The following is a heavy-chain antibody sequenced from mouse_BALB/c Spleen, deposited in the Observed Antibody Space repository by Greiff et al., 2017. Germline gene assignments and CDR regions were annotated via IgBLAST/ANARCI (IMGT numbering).Heavy chain of an antibody. D-gene: IGHD1-1*01. V-gene: IGHV5-9*03. CDR1: GFTFSSYT. J-gene: IGHJ4*01. Sequence: EVHLVESGGGLVKPGGSLKLSCAASGFTFSSYTMSWVRQTPEKRLEWVATISSGGGNTYYPDSVKGRFTISRDNAKNNLYLQMSSLRSEDTALYYCARVTTVVATDAMDYWGQGTSVTVSS. CDR3: ARVTTVVATDAMDY. CDR2: ISSGGGNT.